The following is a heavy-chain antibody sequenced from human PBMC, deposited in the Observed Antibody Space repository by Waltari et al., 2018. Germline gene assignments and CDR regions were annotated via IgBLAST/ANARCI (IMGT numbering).Heavy chain of an antibody. Sequence: EVQLLESGGGLVQPGGSLRLSCAASVFTFSHHAITWRRPAPGKGLGWVSSISGPGGSTYYADAVEGRFTISRDNSHNTVYLQMNSLGVGDSALYFCAKPAIVGNTAHFYGFDVWGQGTTVTVSS. CDR2: ISGPGGST. J-gene: IGHJ6*02. CDR1: VFTFSHHA. D-gene: IGHD5-18*01. CDR3: AKPAIVGNTAHFYGFDV. V-gene: IGHV3-23*01.